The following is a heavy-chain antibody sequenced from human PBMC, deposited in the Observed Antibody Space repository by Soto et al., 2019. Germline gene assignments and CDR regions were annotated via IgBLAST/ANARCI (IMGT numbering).Heavy chain of an antibody. D-gene: IGHD2-2*01. CDR3: AKDRGSKSAAAPPPGYYYYGMDV. CDR2: ISWNSGSI. Sequence: EVQLVESGGGLVQPGRSLRLSCAASGFTFDDYAMHWVRQAPGKGLEWVSGISWNSGSIGYADSVKGRFTISRDNAKNSRYLQMNSLRAEDTALYYCAKDRGSKSAAAPPPGYYYYGMDVWGQGTTVTVSS. J-gene: IGHJ6*02. V-gene: IGHV3-9*01. CDR1: GFTFDDYA.